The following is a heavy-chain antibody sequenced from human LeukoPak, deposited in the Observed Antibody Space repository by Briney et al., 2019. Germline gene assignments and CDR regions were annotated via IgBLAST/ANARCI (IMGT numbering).Heavy chain of an antibody. CDR2: IRSKVYGGTT. Sequence: QSGGSLRLSCTTSGFSFGDYPVSWFRQAPGKGLEWVGFIRSKVYGGTTEYAASVKDRFTISRDDSKGIAYLQMNGLESADTAMYYCTDQRGSSFGAGSWGQGTLVTVSS. CDR1: GFSFGDYP. CDR3: TDQRGSSFGAGS. J-gene: IGHJ5*02. D-gene: IGHD5-18*01. V-gene: IGHV3-49*03.